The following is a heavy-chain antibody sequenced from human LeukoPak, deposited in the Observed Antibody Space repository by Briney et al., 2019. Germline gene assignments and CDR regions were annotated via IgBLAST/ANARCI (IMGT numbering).Heavy chain of an antibody. V-gene: IGHV1-18*01. D-gene: IGHD3-10*01. J-gene: IGHJ4*02. Sequence: ASVKVSCKASGYTFTSYGIIWMRQAPGQGLEWMGWISTYNGNTNYAQKIQGRVTMTTDTSTSTAYMELRSLRSDDTAVYYCARCGSGSYYKGDYWSQGTLVTVSS. CDR3: ARCGSGSYYKGDY. CDR2: ISTYNGNT. CDR1: GYTFTSYG.